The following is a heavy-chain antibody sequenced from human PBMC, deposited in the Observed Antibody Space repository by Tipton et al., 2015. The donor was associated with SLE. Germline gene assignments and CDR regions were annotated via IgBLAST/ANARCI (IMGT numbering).Heavy chain of an antibody. V-gene: IGHV4-4*07. CDR2: IYTSGST. D-gene: IGHD3-10*01. CDR1: GGSISSYY. CDR3: ARGKIPLVRGALDY. J-gene: IGHJ4*02. Sequence: TLSLTCTVSGGSISSYYWSWIRQPAGKGLEWIGRIYTSGSTNYNPSLKSRVTMSVDTSKNQFSLKLSSVTAADTAVYYCARGKIPLVRGALDYWGQGTLVTVSS.